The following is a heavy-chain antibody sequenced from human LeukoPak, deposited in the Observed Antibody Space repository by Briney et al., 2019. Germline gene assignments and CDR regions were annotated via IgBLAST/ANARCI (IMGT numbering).Heavy chain of an antibody. Sequence: ASVKVSCKASGGTFSSYTISWVRQAPGQGLEWMGWINAGNGNTKYSQKFQGRVTITRDTSASTAYKELSSLRSEDTAVYYCARETYCSGGSCQDYWGQGTLVTVSS. V-gene: IGHV1-3*01. CDR2: INAGNGNT. D-gene: IGHD2-15*01. J-gene: IGHJ4*02. CDR1: GGTFSSYT. CDR3: ARETYCSGGSCQDY.